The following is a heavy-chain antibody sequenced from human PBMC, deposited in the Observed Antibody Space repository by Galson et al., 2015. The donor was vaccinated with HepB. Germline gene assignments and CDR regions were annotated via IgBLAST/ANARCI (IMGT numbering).Heavy chain of an antibody. D-gene: IGHD5-18*01. Sequence: SLRLSCAASGFTFSSYWMSWVRQAPGKGLEWVANIKQDGSEKYYVDSVKGRFTISRDNAKNSLYLQMNSLRAEDTAVYYCARGPYGYFSPPFAYGMDVWGQGTTVTVSS. CDR1: GFTFSSYW. J-gene: IGHJ6*02. V-gene: IGHV3-7*03. CDR2: IKQDGSEK. CDR3: ARGPYGYFSPPFAYGMDV.